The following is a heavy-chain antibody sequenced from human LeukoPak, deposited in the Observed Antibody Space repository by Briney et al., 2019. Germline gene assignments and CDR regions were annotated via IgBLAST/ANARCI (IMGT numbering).Heavy chain of an antibody. V-gene: IGHV3-30*02. D-gene: IGHD2-2*01. CDR1: GFTFSSYG. Sequence: GGSLRLSCAASGFTFSSYGMHWVRQAPGKGLEWAAFIRYDGSNKYYADSVKGRFTISRDNSKNTLYLQMNSLRAEDTAVYYCAYGGDIVVVPAAIPMYYFDYWGQGTLVTVSS. CDR2: IRYDGSNK. J-gene: IGHJ4*02. CDR3: AYGGDIVVVPAAIPMYYFDY.